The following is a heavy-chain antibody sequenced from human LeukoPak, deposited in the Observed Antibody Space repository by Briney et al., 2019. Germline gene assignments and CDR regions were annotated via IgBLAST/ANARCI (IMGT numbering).Heavy chain of an antibody. CDR2: IKSKTDGGTT. CDR3: TTLNDYGDHDAFDI. CDR1: GFTFSNAW. J-gene: IGHJ3*02. Sequence: GGSLRLSCAASGFTFSNAWMSWVRQAPGKGLEWVGRIKSKTDGGTTDYAAPVKGRFTISRDDSKNMLYLQMNSLKTEDTAVYYCTTLNDYGDHDAFDIWGQGTMVTVSS. V-gene: IGHV3-15*01. D-gene: IGHD4-17*01.